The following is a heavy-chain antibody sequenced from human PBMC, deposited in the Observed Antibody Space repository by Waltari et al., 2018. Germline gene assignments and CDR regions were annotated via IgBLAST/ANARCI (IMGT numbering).Heavy chain of an antibody. CDR3: TTRSLVEGTDDVLDL. CDR1: GSTSRNAW. Sequence: EVQLVESGGGGVMPGGYLRVYCEAYGSTSRNAWITWARQAPGKGLEWVGRIKSRTEDGTTDYAAPVKGRFSVSRDDSKKMLYLEMNNLKTEDTAMYFCTTRSLVEGTDDVLDLWGRGTMAIVSS. V-gene: IGHV3-15*01. D-gene: IGHD2-21*02. CDR2: IKSRTEDGTT. J-gene: IGHJ3*01.